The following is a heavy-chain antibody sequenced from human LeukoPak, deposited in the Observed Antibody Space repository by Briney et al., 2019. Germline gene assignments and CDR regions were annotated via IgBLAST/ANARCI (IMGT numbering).Heavy chain of an antibody. J-gene: IGHJ3*02. CDR1: GGSISSGGYY. CDR3: ARERPLYCSGGSCPEDAFDI. CDR2: IYYSGST. D-gene: IGHD2-15*01. Sequence: PSETLSLTCTVSGGSISSGGYYWSWIRQHPGKGLEWIGYIYYSGSTYYNPSLKSRVTISVDTSKNQFSLKLTSVTAADTAVYYCARERPLYCSGGSCPEDAFDIWGQGTMVTVSS. V-gene: IGHV4-31*03.